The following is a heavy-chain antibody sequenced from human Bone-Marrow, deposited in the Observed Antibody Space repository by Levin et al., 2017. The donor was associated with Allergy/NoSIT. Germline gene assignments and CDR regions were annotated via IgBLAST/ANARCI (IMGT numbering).Heavy chain of an antibody. CDR3: ARGQNAHYRDDAFDI. CDR1: GGSISSGGYP. CDR2: VYYTGGV. J-gene: IGHJ3*02. D-gene: IGHD3-16*02. Sequence: PSETLSLTCVVSGGSISSGGYPWTWIRQPRGGGLEWLGYVYYTGGVYYNPALKSRVSISLDKTKNSFSLQLTYATAADTAMYFCARGQNAHYRDDAFDIWGQGTMVTVSS. V-gene: IGHV4-30-2*01.